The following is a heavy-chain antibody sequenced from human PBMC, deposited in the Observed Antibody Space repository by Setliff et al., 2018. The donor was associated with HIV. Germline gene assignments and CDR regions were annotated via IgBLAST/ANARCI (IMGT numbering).Heavy chain of an antibody. D-gene: IGHD3-22*01. J-gene: IGHJ4*02. CDR2: ISAYTRNT. CDR1: GYTFTNFG. CDR3: ARDAYYDSSGYYFNGGFDY. V-gene: IGHV1-18*01. Sequence: GASVKVSCKASGYTFTNFGITWVRQAPGQGLEWMGWISAYTRNTNYAQKVQGRVTMTADTSTNTAYMELRSLRSDDTAVYYCARDAYYDSSGYYFNGGFDYWGQGTLVTVSS.